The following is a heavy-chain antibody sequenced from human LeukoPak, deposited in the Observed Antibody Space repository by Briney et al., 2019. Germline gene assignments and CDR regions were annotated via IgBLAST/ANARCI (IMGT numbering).Heavy chain of an antibody. CDR3: TTVGVITFVVYYYGMDV. CDR1: GFTFSNAW. CDR2: IKSKTDGGTT. D-gene: IGHD3-16*01. J-gene: IGHJ6*02. Sequence: GGPLRLSCAASGFTFSNAWMSWVRQAPGKGLEWVGRIKSKTDGGTTDYAAPVKGRFTISRDDSKNTLYLQMNSLKTEDTAVYYCTTVGVITFVVYYYGMDVWGQGTTVTVSS. V-gene: IGHV3-15*01.